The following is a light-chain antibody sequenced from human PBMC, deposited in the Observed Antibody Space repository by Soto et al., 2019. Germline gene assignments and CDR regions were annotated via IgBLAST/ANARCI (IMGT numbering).Light chain of an antibody. Sequence: DIQMTQSPSSVSASLGDRVTITCRASQSINTWLAWYQQKPGKAPKLLIYGATSLQSGVPSRFSGSGSGTDFTLTITSLQPEDFATYYYQQANSYPPFTFGPGTKVDIK. CDR2: GAT. CDR3: QQANSYPPFT. J-gene: IGKJ3*01. V-gene: IGKV1D-12*01. CDR1: QSINTW.